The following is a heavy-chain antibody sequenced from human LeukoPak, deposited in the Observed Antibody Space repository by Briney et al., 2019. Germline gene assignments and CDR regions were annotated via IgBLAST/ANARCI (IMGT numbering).Heavy chain of an antibody. V-gene: IGHV4-59*01. J-gene: IGHJ4*02. CDR2: IYYSGST. CDR3: ARDVLRGSGYFDY. D-gene: IGHD4/OR15-4a*01. Sequence: KPSETLSLTCTVSGGSISSYYWSWIRQPPGKGLEWIGYIYYSGSTNYNPSLKSRVTISVDTSKNQFSLKLSSVTAADTAVYYCARDVLRGSGYFDYWGQGSLVSVSS. CDR1: GGSISSYY.